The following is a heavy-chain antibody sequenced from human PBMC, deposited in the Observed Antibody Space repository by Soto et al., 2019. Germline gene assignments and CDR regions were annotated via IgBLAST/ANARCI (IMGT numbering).Heavy chain of an antibody. D-gene: IGHD2-21*02. J-gene: IGHJ6*02. CDR2: IDRRSDI. Sequence: GGSLRLSCAASGIPLRYFYMTWVRQAPGKGLEWVSSIDRRSDIYYADSVKGRFTISRDNAKNSVSLQMNSLRAEDTAVYYCAREETAWPLAYGLDVWGQGTTVTVSS. CDR3: AREETAWPLAYGLDV. V-gene: IGHV3-21*01. CDR1: GIPLRYFY.